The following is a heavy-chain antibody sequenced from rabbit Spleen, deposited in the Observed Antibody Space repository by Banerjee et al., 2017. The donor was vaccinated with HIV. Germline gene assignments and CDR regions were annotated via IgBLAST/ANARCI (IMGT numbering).Heavy chain of an antibody. V-gene: IGHV1S47*01. D-gene: IGHD8-1*01. CDR2: IDPVFGST. J-gene: IGHJ6*01. Sequence: QEQLVESGGGLVQPGGSLKLSCKASEFDFSSYGVSWVRQAPGKGLEWIGYIDPVFGSTHYASWVNGRFTISRDNAQNTVYLQLTSLTAADTATYFCARDTASSFSSYGMDLWGQGTLVTVS. CDR3: ARDTASSFSSYGMDL. CDR1: EFDFSSYG.